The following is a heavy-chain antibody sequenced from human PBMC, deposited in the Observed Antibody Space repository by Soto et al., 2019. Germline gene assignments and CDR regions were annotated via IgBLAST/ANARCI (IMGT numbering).Heavy chain of an antibody. J-gene: IGHJ5*02. CDR1: GGSISSYY. D-gene: IGHD6-25*01. V-gene: IGHV4-59*08. Sequence: SETLSLTCTVSGGSISSYYWSWIRQPPGKGLEWIGYIYYSGSTNYNPSLKSRVTISVDTSKNQFSLKLSSVTAADTAVYYCARLESAAESSWFDPWGQGTLVTVS. CDR3: ARLESAAESSWFDP. CDR2: IYYSGST.